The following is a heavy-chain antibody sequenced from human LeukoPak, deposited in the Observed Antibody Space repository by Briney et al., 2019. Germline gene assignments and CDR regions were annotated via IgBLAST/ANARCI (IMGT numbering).Heavy chain of an antibody. Sequence: PGGSLRLSCAASGFTVSTNYMSWVRQAPGKGLEWVSVIYSGGSTYYADSVKGRFTFSRDNSKNTLYLQMNSLRAEDTAVYYCARAVSGYRHFDYWGQGTLVTVSS. CDR2: IYSGGST. V-gene: IGHV3-66*01. D-gene: IGHD5-12*01. J-gene: IGHJ4*02. CDR1: GFTVSTNY. CDR3: ARAVSGYRHFDY.